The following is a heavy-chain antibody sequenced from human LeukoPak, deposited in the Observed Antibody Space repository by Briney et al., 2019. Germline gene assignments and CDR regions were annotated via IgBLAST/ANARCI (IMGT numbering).Heavy chain of an antibody. CDR1: GFTFSSYA. CDR2: ISGSGGST. CDR3: AKVNLLTFGGVIVTDY. D-gene: IGHD3-16*02. V-gene: IGHV3-23*01. Sequence: GGSLRLSCAASGFTFSSYAMSWVRQAPGKGLEWVSAISGSGGSTYYADSVKGRFTISRDNSKNTLYLQMNSLRAEDTAVYYCAKVNLLTFGGVIVTDYWGQGTLVTVSS. J-gene: IGHJ4*02.